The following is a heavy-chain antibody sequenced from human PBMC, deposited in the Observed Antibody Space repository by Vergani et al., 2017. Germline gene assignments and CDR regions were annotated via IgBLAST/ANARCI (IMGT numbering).Heavy chain of an antibody. J-gene: IGHJ3*02. CDR1: GYSISRCYF. D-gene: IGHD3-10*01. CDR3: ARGGLPDACEI. CDR2: IFHTGLT. V-gene: IGHV4-38-2*02. Sequence: QVQLQESCPGPVKPSETLSLTCSVSGYSISRCYFWGWFRQPPGKGLEWIGNIFHTGLTYRNPSLRSRVAISVDTSRNQFSLKLRSVTAADTAAYFCARGGLPDACEIWGQGTLVTVSS.